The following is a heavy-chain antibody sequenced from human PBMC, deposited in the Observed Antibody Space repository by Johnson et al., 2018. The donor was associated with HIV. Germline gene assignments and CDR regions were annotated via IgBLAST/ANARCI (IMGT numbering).Heavy chain of an antibody. CDR1: GFNFSNYA. Sequence: QVQLVESGGGVVQPGGSLRLSCVASGFNFSNYAMHWVRQVPGKGLEWVAIISFDGSNEYYADSVKGRFTISRDNSKNTLYLQMNSLRAEDTAVYYCARDRGSSSLDAFDIWGQGTMVTVSS. J-gene: IGHJ3*02. V-gene: IGHV3-30-3*01. D-gene: IGHD6-6*01. CDR3: ARDRGSSSLDAFDI. CDR2: ISFDGSNE.